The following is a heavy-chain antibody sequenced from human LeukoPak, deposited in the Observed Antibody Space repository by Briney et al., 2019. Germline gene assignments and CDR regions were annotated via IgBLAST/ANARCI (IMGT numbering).Heavy chain of an antibody. J-gene: IGHJ4*02. CDR2: ISYDGSNK. D-gene: IGHD6-19*01. V-gene: IGHV3-30*18. CDR3: AKDSSGWLDY. Sequence: PGGSLRLSCAASGLTFSSYGMHWVRQAPGKGLEWVAVISYDGSNKYYADSVKGRFTISRDNSKNTLYLQMNSLRAEDTAVYYCAKDSSGWLDYWGQGTLVTVSS. CDR1: GLTFSSYG.